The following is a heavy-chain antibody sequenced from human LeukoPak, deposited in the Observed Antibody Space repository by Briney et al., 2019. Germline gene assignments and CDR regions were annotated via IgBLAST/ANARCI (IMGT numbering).Heavy chain of an antibody. V-gene: IGHV3-30*02. J-gene: IGHJ4*02. D-gene: IGHD2-2*01. CDR1: GFTFSSYG. Sequence: PGRSLRLSCAASGFTFSSYGMHWVRQAPGKGLEWVTFIQTDGSDKYYAASVAGRFTISRDNSKNTVYLHMNSLRPDDTALYYCAREGGTVVVGRFDYWGQGTLVTVSS. CDR3: AREGGTVVVGRFDY. CDR2: IQTDGSDK.